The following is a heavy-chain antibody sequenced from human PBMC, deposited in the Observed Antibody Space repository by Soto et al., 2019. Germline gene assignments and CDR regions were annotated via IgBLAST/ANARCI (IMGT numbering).Heavy chain of an antibody. Sequence: GGSLRLSCAASGFTFSNAWMSWVRQAPGKGLEWVGRIKSKTDGGTTDYAAPVKGRFTISRDDSKNTLYLQMNSLKTEDTAVYYCTTGSTYYDFWSGYYLWGQGTLVTVSS. CDR3: TTGSTYYDFWSGYYL. J-gene: IGHJ4*02. D-gene: IGHD3-3*01. CDR1: GFTFSNAW. CDR2: IKSKTDGGTT. V-gene: IGHV3-15*01.